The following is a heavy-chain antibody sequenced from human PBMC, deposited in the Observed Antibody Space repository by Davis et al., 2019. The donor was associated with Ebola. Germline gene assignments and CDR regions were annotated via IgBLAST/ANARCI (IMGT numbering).Heavy chain of an antibody. D-gene: IGHD4-11*01. Sequence: SETLSLTCTVSGDSMSDYYYNWIRQPPGKKLEWIGNMYYSGTTNRNPSLMSRVTISGDMSRNQFSLTLNSVTAADTAIYYCATTPRYSNYGGYFDNWGQGTLVTVSS. V-gene: IGHV4-59*03. CDR2: MYYSGTT. CDR3: ATTPRYSNYGGYFDN. J-gene: IGHJ4*02. CDR1: GDSMSDYY.